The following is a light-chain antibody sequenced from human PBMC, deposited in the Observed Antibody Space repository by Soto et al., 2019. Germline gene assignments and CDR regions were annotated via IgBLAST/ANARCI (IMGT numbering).Light chain of an antibody. V-gene: IGLV2-14*01. CDR3: SSFTISSTGV. CDR1: SSDVGGYNY. J-gene: IGLJ3*02. CDR2: EVS. Sequence: QSALTQPASVSGSPGQSITISCSGTSSDVGGYNYVSWYQQHPGKAPKLMIYEVSNRPSGVSNRFSGSKSGNTASLTISGLQTDDEADYYCSSFTISSTGVFGGGTKLPVL.